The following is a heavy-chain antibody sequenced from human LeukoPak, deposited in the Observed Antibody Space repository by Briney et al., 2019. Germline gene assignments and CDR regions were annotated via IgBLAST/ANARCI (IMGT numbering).Heavy chain of an antibody. Sequence: GASVKVSCKASGYTFTSYAVNWVRQAPGQGLEWMGWINTNTGNPTYAQGFTGRFVFSLDTSVSTAYLQISSLKAEDTAVYYCARGSWVRGVIPSDYWGQGTLVTVSS. D-gene: IGHD3-10*01. CDR2: INTNTGNP. CDR1: GYTFTSYA. CDR3: ARGSWVRGVIPSDY. V-gene: IGHV7-4-1*02. J-gene: IGHJ4*02.